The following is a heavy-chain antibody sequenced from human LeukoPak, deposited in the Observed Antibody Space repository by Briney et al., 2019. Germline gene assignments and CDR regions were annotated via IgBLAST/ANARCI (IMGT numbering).Heavy chain of an antibody. CDR3: ARVGDHYHWYFDL. Sequence: GGSLRPSCAASGFTVGTKYMNWVRQAPGKGLEWVSILYSGGDTYYADSVKGRFTISRDNSRNTLSLQMNSLRVEDTAVYYCARVGDHYHWYFDLWGRGTLVTVSS. CDR2: LYSGGDT. J-gene: IGHJ2*01. D-gene: IGHD3-10*01. CDR1: GFTVGTKY. V-gene: IGHV3-53*01.